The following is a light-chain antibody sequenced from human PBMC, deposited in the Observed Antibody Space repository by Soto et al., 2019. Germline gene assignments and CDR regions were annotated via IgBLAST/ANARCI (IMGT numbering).Light chain of an antibody. J-gene: IGLJ1*01. CDR3: SSYTNINTRACV. CDR1: RSDVGAYNY. CDR2: EVT. Sequence: QSALTQPASVSGSPGQSIAISCTGTRSDVGAYNYVSWYQQHPGKAPKLMIYEVTDRPSGVSNRFSGSKSGNTASLTISGLQAEDEAEYYCSSYTNINTRACVFGTGTKVTV. V-gene: IGLV2-14*01.